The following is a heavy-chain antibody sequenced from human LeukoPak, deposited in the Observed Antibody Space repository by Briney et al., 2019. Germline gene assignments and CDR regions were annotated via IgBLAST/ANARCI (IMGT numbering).Heavy chain of an antibody. Sequence: GGSLRLSCAASGFTFSSYEMNWVRQAPGKGLEWVSYISSSGSTIYYADSVKGRFTISRDNAKNSLYLQMNSLRAEDTAVHYCARLVAGTGNYWGQGTLVTVSS. CDR2: ISSSGSTI. J-gene: IGHJ4*02. CDR3: ARLVAGTGNY. D-gene: IGHD6-19*01. CDR1: GFTFSSYE. V-gene: IGHV3-48*03.